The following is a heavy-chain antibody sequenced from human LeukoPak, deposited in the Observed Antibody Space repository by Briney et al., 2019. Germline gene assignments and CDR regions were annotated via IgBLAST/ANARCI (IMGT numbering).Heavy chain of an antibody. CDR3: ARVTYYYYYMDV. V-gene: IGHV1-2*02. J-gene: IGHJ6*03. CDR1: GYTFTGYH. Sequence: ASVKVSCKASGYTFTGYHMHWVRQAPGQGHEWMGWINPNSGGTNYAQKFQGRVTMTRDTSISTAYMELSRLRSDDTAVYYCARVTYYYYYMDVWGKGTTVTVSS. CDR2: INPNSGGT.